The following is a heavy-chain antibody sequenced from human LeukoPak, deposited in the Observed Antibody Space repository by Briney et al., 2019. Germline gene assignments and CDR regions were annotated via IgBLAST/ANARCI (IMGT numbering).Heavy chain of an antibody. Sequence: GGSLRLSCEASGFSFSSNWMGWVRPAPGKGVEWVAFIKQDGSDKYYVESVKGRFTISRDNAKNSLFLQMNSLRADDTAVYYCARGNGVGVWGRGTTVTASS. J-gene: IGHJ6*02. CDR3: ARGNGVGV. CDR2: IKQDGSDK. CDR1: GFSFSSNW. V-gene: IGHV3-7*01.